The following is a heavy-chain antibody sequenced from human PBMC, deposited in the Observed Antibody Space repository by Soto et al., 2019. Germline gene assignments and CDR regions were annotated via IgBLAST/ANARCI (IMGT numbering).Heavy chain of an antibody. CDR1: GFTFSSYW. CDR2: INSDGSST. D-gene: IGHD2-2*01. Sequence: EVQLVESGGGLVQPGGSLRLSCAASGFTFSSYWMHWVRQAPGKGLVWVSRINSDGSSTSYADSVKGRFTISRDNAKNTVYLQRNSLRAEDTAVYYCARTRMVAPAATRGDYWGQGTLVTVSS. V-gene: IGHV3-74*01. CDR3: ARTRMVAPAATRGDY. J-gene: IGHJ4*02.